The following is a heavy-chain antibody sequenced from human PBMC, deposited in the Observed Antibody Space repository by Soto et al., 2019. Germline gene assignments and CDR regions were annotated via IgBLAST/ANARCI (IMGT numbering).Heavy chain of an antibody. V-gene: IGHV3-23*01. J-gene: IGHJ3*02. Sequence: PGGSLRLSCAASGFTVSSYARSWVRQAPGKGLEWVSAISGSGGSTYYADSVKGRFTISRDNSKNTLYLQMNSLRAEDTAVYYCAKDISTMVRVPEDAFDIWGQGTMVTVSS. CDR1: GFTVSSYA. CDR3: AKDISTMVRVPEDAFDI. D-gene: IGHD3-10*01. CDR2: ISGSGGST.